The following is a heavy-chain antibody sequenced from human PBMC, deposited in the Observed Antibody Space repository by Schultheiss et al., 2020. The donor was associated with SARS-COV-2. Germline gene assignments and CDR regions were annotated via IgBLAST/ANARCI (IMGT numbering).Heavy chain of an antibody. CDR2: IDPSDSYT. CDR1: GYSFTSYW. J-gene: IGHJ6*02. V-gene: IGHV5-10-1*01. D-gene: IGHD2-8*01. CDR3: ARELVYCTNGVCYAHGMDV. Sequence: GESLKISCKGSGYSFTSYWIGWVRQMPGKGLEWMGRIDPSDSYTNYSPSFQGHVTISADKSISTAYLQWSSLKASDTAMYYCARELVYCTNGVCYAHGMDVWGQGTTVTVSS.